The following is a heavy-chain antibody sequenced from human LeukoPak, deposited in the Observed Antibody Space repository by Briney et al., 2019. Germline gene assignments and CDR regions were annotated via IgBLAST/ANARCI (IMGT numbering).Heavy chain of an antibody. J-gene: IGHJ6*02. D-gene: IGHD1-26*01. Sequence: GGSLRLSCAASGFTFDDYAMHWVRQAPGKGLEWFSGISWNSGSIGYADSVKGRFTISRDNAKNSLYLQMNSLRAEDTALYYCAKGFSGSYYYYGMDVWGQGTTVTASS. V-gene: IGHV3-9*01. CDR1: GFTFDDYA. CDR2: ISWNSGSI. CDR3: AKGFSGSYYYYGMDV.